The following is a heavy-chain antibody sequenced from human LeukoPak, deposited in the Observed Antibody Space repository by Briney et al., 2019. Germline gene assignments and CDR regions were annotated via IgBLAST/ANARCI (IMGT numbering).Heavy chain of an antibody. CDR2: IKQDGSEK. Sequence: SGGSLRLSCAASGFTLSSYWMSWVRQAPGKGLEWVANIKQDGSEKYYVDSVKGRFTISRDNAKNSLYLQMNSLRAEDTAVYYCARGHEAFDIWGQGTMVTVSS. J-gene: IGHJ3*02. V-gene: IGHV3-7*01. CDR1: GFTLSSYW. CDR3: ARGHEAFDI.